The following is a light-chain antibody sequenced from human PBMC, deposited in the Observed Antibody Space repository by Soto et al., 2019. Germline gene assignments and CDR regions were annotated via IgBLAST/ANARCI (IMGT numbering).Light chain of an antibody. J-gene: IGLJ2*01. CDR2: GNS. Sequence: QSALTQPPSVSGAPGQRVTISCTGSGSNIGAGYDVHWYQQLPGTAPKLLIYGNSNRPSGVPDRFSGSKSGTSASLAITGLQAEDEADYYCQSYDSSLSGCVVFGGGTKLTVL. CDR1: GSNIGAGYD. CDR3: QSYDSSLSGCVV. V-gene: IGLV1-40*01.